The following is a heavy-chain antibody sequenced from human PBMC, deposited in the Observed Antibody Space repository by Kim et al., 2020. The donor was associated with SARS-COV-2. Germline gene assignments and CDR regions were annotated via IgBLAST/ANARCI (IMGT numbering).Heavy chain of an antibody. V-gene: IGHV3-53*01. CDR3: ARDIVVVTAIGYYYYGMDV. Sequence: GGSLRLSCAASGFTVSSNYMSWVRQAPGKGLEWVSVIYSGGSTYYADSVKGRFTISRDNSKNTLYLQMNSLRAEDTAVYYCARDIVVVTAIGYYYYGMDVWGQGTTVTVSS. CDR2: IYSGGST. CDR1: GFTVSSNY. J-gene: IGHJ6*02. D-gene: IGHD2-21*02.